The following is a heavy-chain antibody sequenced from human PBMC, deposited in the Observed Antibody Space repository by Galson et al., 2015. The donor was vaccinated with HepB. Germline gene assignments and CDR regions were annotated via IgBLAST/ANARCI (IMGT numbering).Heavy chain of an antibody. J-gene: IGHJ4*02. CDR3: AGSYSNSWHNFNY. D-gene: IGHD2/OR15-2a*01. CDR2: ISYDGSQK. Sequence: SLRLSCAASGFTFSKFAMHWVRQAPGKGLGWVTIISYDGSQKSYAESVRGRFTISRDNSKNTLYLQMNSLRPEDTSVYYCAGSYSNSWHNFNYRGQGTLVTVSS. CDR1: GFTFSKFA. V-gene: IGHV3-30-3*01.